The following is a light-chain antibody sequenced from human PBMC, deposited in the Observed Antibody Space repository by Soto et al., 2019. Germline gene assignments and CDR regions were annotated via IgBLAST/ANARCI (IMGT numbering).Light chain of an antibody. J-gene: IGLJ2*01. CDR2: EVT. V-gene: IGLV2-14*01. CDR1: SSDIGAYND. CDR3: ISHSATVAYVV. Sequence: QSALTQPASVSGSPGQSITISCTGTSSDIGAYNDSSWYQHHPGKAPKLMIYEVTNRPSGVSNRCSGSKSGNTASLTTSGVQAEDEADYYGISHSATVAYVVLGGGTKLTVL.